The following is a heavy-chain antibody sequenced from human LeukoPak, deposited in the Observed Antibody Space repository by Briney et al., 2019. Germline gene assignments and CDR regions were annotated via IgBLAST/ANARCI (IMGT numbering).Heavy chain of an antibody. D-gene: IGHD3-22*01. CDR2: ISYDGSNK. Sequence: GGSLRLSCAASGFTFSSYGMHWVRQAPGKGLEWVAVISYDGSNKYYADSVKGRFTISRDNSKNTLYLQMNSLRAEDTAVYYCAKENQYYYDSSGYMTWFDYWGQGTLVTVSS. CDR1: GFTFSSYG. CDR3: AKENQYYYDSSGYMTWFDY. V-gene: IGHV3-30*18. J-gene: IGHJ4*02.